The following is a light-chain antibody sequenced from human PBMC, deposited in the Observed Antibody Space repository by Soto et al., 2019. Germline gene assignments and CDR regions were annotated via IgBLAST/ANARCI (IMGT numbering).Light chain of an antibody. CDR2: AAS. CDR3: QQSHSTMIT. Sequence: DIQMTQSPSSLSASVGDRVTITCRASQSISSYLNWYQQKPGKAPKLLIYAASSLQSGVPSRFSGSGSGTDFTLTISSLQPEDFATYYRQQSHSTMITFGQGTRLEIK. J-gene: IGKJ5*01. V-gene: IGKV1-39*01. CDR1: QSISSY.